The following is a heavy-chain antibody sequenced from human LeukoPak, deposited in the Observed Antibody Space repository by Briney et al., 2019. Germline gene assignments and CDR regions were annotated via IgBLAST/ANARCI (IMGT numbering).Heavy chain of an antibody. V-gene: IGHV3-30*03. CDR2: ISYDGSNK. Sequence: GGSLRLSCAASGFTFSSYGMHWVRQAPGKGLEWVAVISYDGSNKYYGNSVKGRFTISRDNSMNTLSLQMDNLRAEDTALYYCARRDPYPGAFDIWGQGTMVTVSS. CDR3: ARRDPYPGAFDI. J-gene: IGHJ3*02. CDR1: GFTFSSYG.